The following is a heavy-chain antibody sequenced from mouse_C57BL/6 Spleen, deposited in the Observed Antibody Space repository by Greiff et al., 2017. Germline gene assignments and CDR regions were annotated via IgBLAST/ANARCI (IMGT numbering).Heavy chain of an antibody. CDR1: GYAFSSSW. J-gene: IGHJ2*01. V-gene: IGHV1-82*01. CDR2: IYPGDGDT. Sequence: VQLQESGPELVKPGASVKISCKASGYAFSSSWMNWVKQRPGKGLEWIGRIYPGDGDTKYTGKFKGKATLTADTSSNTAYMQLSSLTSEDSAVYFCTRGTEFYFYYWGKGPTRTVSS. D-gene: IGHD2-14*01. CDR3: TRGTEFYFYY.